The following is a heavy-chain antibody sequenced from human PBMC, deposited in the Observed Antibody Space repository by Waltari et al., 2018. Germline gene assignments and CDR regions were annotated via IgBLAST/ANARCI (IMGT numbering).Heavy chain of an antibody. Sequence: QVQLQESGPGLVKPSETLSLTCTVSGGSISSYYWSWIRQPPGKGLEWIGYIYYSGGTNYTPSLKIRVTISLDTSKNQFSLKLSSVTAADTAVYYCARGLDTAMVSLGYWGQGTLVTVSS. CDR1: GGSISSYY. CDR2: IYYSGGT. J-gene: IGHJ4*02. D-gene: IGHD5-18*01. CDR3: ARGLDTAMVSLGY. V-gene: IGHV4-59*01.